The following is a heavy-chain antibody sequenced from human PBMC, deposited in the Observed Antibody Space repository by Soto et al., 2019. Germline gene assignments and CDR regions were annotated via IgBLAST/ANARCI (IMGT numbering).Heavy chain of an antibody. Sequence: QVQLVQSGAEVKKPGSSVKVSCKACGGTFSSYAISWVRQAPGQGLEWMGGIIPIFGTANYAQKFQGRVTITADESTSTAYMELSSLRSEDTAVYYCARCNRNGYYYYYYGMDVWGQGTTVTVSS. CDR3: ARCNRNGYYYYYYGMDV. CDR2: IIPIFGTA. J-gene: IGHJ6*02. D-gene: IGHD1-1*01. CDR1: GGTFSSYA. V-gene: IGHV1-69*01.